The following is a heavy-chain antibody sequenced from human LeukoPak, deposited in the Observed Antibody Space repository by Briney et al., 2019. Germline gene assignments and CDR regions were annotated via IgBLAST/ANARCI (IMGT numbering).Heavy chain of an antibody. CDR3: ARVGGSYYGDY. V-gene: IGHV3-21*01. CDR2: ISSSSSYI. CDR1: GFTFSSYW. Sequence: PGGSLRLSCAASGFTFSSYWMSWVRQAPGKGLEWVSSISSSSSYIYYAESVKGRFTISRDNSKNSLYLQMNSLRAEDTAVYYCARVGGSYYGDYWGQGTLVTVSS. D-gene: IGHD3-10*01. J-gene: IGHJ4*02.